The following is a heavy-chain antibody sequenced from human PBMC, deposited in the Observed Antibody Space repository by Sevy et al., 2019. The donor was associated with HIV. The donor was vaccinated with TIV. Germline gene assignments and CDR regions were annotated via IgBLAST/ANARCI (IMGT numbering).Heavy chain of an antibody. J-gene: IGHJ5*02. CDR2: ISYDGSNR. V-gene: IGHV3-30*02. CDR3: ARETDNSARWLDP. CDR1: GFTFSSYG. Sequence: GGSLRLSCAASGFTFSSYGMHWVRQAPGKGLEWVAFISYDGSNRYFADSVKGRFTISRDNSKNTLFLQMNSLTVEDTAVYYCARETDNSARWLDPWGQGTLVTVSS. D-gene: IGHD4-4*01.